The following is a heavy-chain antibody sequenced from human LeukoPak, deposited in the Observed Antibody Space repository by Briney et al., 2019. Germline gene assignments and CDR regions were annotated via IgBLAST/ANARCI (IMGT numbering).Heavy chain of an antibody. D-gene: IGHD6-19*01. CDR1: GFTFNSYS. V-gene: IGHV3-21*01. CDR2: ITSSSGYL. Sequence: GGSLRLSCAVSGFTFNSYSMNWVRQAPGKGLEWVSSITSSSGYLYFADSVKGRFTISRDNAKNSLYLQMNSLRAEDTAVYYCARPIAVAGMGNAFDIWGQGTMVTVSS. CDR3: ARPIAVAGMGNAFDI. J-gene: IGHJ3*02.